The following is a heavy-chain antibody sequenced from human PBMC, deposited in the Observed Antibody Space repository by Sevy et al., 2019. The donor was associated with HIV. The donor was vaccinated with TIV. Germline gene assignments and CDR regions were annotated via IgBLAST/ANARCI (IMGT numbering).Heavy chain of an antibody. D-gene: IGHD1-26*01. J-gene: IGHJ4*02. CDR1: GGSITSLY. CDR2: IYYNGHI. CDR3: AGENAWGRGYS. Sequence: SETLSLTCTVSGGSITSLYWNWIRQPPGKGLEWMANIYYNGHINYNPSLKSRVTLSLDTSKNQFSLSLSSVTAADTAMYYCAGENAWGRGYSWGQGTLVTVSS. V-gene: IGHV4-59*08.